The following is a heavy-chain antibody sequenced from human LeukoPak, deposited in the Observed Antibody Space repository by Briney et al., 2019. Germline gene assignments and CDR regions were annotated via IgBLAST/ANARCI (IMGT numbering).Heavy chain of an antibody. J-gene: IGHJ4*02. CDR1: GGTFGSYA. Sequence: EASVKVSCTASGGTFGSYAISWVRQAPGQGLEWMGGIIPIFGTANYAQKFQGRVTITTDESTSTAYMELSSLRSEDTAVYYCARPPLHSDSSSWYSFGYWGQGTLVTVSS. CDR2: IIPIFGTA. V-gene: IGHV1-69*05. D-gene: IGHD6-13*01. CDR3: ARPPLHSDSSSWYSFGY.